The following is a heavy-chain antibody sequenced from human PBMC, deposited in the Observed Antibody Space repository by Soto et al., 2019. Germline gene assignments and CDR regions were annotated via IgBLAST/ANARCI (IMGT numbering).Heavy chain of an antibody. CDR3: AKGTAIVLLPAAMNYYYGMDV. Sequence: QVPLVESGGGVVQPGRSLRLSCAASGFTFSSYGMHWVRQAPGEGLEWVALISYDGSNKYYADSVKGRFTISRDYSTHTLYPQMNSLRAEDTAVYYCAKGTAIVLLPAAMNYYYGMDVWGQGTTVTVSS. J-gene: IGHJ6*02. CDR1: GFTFSSYG. V-gene: IGHV3-30*18. CDR2: ISYDGSNK. D-gene: IGHD2-2*01.